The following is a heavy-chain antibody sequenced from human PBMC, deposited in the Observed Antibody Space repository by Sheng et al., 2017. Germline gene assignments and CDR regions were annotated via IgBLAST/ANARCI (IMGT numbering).Heavy chain of an antibody. J-gene: IGHJ6*03. V-gene: IGHV3-48*03. Sequence: EVQLVESGGGLVQPGGSLRLSCAASGFTFSSYEMNWVRQAPGKGLEWVSYILSSGITIYYADSVKGRFTISRDNSKNSLYLQMNSLRAEDTAVYYCARAPTTAGYYYYMDVWGQGTTVTVSS. CDR3: ARAPTTAGYYYYMDV. CDR2: ILSSGITI. CDR1: GFTFSSYE. D-gene: IGHD4-17*01.